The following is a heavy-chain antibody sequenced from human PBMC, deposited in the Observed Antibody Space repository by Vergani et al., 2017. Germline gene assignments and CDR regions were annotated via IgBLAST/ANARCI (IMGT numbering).Heavy chain of an antibody. CDR2: IFYSGTT. Sequence: QVQLRQWGAGLLKPSETLSLTCAVYGGSFSGYYWSWIRQPPGKGLEWIGYIFYSGTTYDNPSLRSRLTISVDTSQNQFSLKLRSVTAADTAVYYCARVDTQVPATSHFYYMDVWGKGTTVVVSS. J-gene: IGHJ6*03. D-gene: IGHD6-25*01. CDR1: GGSFSGYY. V-gene: IGHV4-34*12. CDR3: ARVDTQVPATSHFYYMDV.